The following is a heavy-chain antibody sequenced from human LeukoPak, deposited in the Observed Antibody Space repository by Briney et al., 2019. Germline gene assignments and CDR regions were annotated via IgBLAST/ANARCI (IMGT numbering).Heavy chain of an antibody. CDR2: IYINAGTT. J-gene: IGHJ4*02. CDR3: ARDGSNFYFDY. CDR1: GFIVSNNH. D-gene: IGHD5-24*01. V-gene: IGHV3-66*01. Sequence: GGSLRLSCAASGFIVSNNHINWVRETPGKGVELVSIIYINAGTTHYADSVKGRFIISRDNSENTVYLQMNNLGADDSAVYYCARDGSNFYFDYWGQGALVTVSS.